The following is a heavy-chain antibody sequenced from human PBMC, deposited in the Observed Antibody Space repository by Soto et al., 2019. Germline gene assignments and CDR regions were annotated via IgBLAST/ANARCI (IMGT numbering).Heavy chain of an antibody. CDR2: INHSGST. J-gene: IGHJ4*02. V-gene: IGHV4-34*01. CDR3: ARGGGGSWSHPGPYYFDY. CDR1: GGSFSGYY. Sequence: QVQLQQWGAGLLKPSETLSLTCAVYGGSFSGYYWSWIRQPPGKGLEWIGEINHSGSTNYNPSLKRRVTTAVDTSKHQFPLKLSSVPAADTAVYYCARGGGGSWSHPGPYYFDYWGQGTLVTVFS. D-gene: IGHD3-10*01.